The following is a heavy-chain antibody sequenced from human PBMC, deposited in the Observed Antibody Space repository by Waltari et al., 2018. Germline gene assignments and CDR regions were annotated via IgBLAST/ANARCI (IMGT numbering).Heavy chain of an antibody. CDR3: ARDHQTYYYDSSGYPPDAFDI. Sequence: QVQLVQSGAEVKKPGSSVKVSCKASGGTFSSYAISWVRQAPGQGLEWMGGIIPIFGTANYAHKFQGRVTITTDESTSTAYMELSSLRSEDTAVYYCARDHQTYYYDSSGYPPDAFDIWGQGTMVTVSS. D-gene: IGHD3-22*01. CDR2: IIPIFGTA. J-gene: IGHJ3*02. V-gene: IGHV1-69*05. CDR1: GGTFSSYA.